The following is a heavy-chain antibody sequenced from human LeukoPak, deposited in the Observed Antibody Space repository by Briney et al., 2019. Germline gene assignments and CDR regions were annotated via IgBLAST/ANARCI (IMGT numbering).Heavy chain of an antibody. CDR2: IYYSGST. CDR1: GGSISSGNYY. D-gene: IGHD5/OR15-5a*01. J-gene: IGHJ3*02. CDR3: ARSSRSTETAFDI. Sequence: PSETLSLTCTVSGGSISSGNYYWGWIRQPPGKGLEWIGSIYYSGSTYYNPSLKSRLTISVDTSKNQFSLKLSSVTAADTAVYYCARSSRSTETAFDIWGQGTMVTVSS. V-gene: IGHV4-39*07.